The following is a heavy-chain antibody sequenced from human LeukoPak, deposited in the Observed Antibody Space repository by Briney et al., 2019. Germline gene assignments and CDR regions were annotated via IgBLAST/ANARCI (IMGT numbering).Heavy chain of an antibody. D-gene: IGHD2-21*02. CDR2: ISSESTNI. Sequence: GGSLRLSCAASGFNFNIYGMNWVRQAPGKGLEWVSSISSESTNIYYTDSVKGRFTIARDSAKNSLYLQMNSLIPEDTAVYYCSRDGSGSGDVWGQGTLVTVSS. CDR1: GFNFNIYG. CDR3: SRDGSGSGDV. V-gene: IGHV3-21*01. J-gene: IGHJ4*02.